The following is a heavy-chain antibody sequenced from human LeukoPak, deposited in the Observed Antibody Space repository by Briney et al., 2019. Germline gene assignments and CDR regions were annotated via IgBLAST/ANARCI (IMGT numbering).Heavy chain of an antibody. CDR1: GGSIGSGSYY. V-gene: IGHV4-61*02. J-gene: IGHJ4*02. CDR3: ASDYYDSSGYHF. CDR2: NHTSGNT. D-gene: IGHD3-22*01. Sequence: SQTLSLTCSVSGGSIGSGSYYWSWIRQPAENGLEWIGRNHTSGNTNYNPSLKSRVTISVDRSKNQFSLKLSSVTAADTAVYYCASDYYDSSGYHFWGQGTLVTVSS.